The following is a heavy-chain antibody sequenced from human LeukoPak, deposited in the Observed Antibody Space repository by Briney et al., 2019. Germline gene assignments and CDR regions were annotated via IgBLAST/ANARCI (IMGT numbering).Heavy chain of an antibody. J-gene: IGHJ5*02. CDR1: GGTFTSYA. CDR2: IIPILGIA. V-gene: IGHV1-69*04. Sequence: SSVKVSCKASGGTFTSYAISWVRQAPGQGLEWMGRIIPILGIANYAQKFQGRVTITADKSTSTAYMEMSSLRSEDTDVYYCARGLPHSGYVQNWIDPWGQGTLVTVSS. D-gene: IGHD5-12*01. CDR3: ARGLPHSGYVQNWIDP.